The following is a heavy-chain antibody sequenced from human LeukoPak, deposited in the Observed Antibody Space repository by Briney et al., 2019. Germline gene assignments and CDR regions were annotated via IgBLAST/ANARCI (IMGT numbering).Heavy chain of an antibody. V-gene: IGHV4-39*01. J-gene: IGHJ4*02. Sequence: PETLSLTCTVSGASINSSSYQWGWIRQPPGKGLEWIGSIYFSGSTYYNPSLKSRVTISVDTSKNQFSLKLSSVTAADTAVYYCAGLGSYCSSTSCHTPPYFDYWGQGTLVTVSS. CDR1: GASINSSSYQ. CDR3: AGLGSYCSSTSCHTPPYFDY. CDR2: IYFSGST. D-gene: IGHD2-2*02.